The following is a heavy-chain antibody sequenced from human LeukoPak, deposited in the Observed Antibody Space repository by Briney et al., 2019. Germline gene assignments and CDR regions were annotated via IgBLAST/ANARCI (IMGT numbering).Heavy chain of an antibody. CDR1: GGSISSGSYY. Sequence: ASETLSLTCTVSGGSISSGSYYWSWIRQPAGKGLEWIGRIYSSGSTNYNPSLKSRVTISLDTSKNQFSLKLSSVTAADTATYYCARDAKYYYGSRTYFFFDYWGQGTLVTVSS. J-gene: IGHJ4*02. CDR2: IYSSGST. CDR3: ARDAKYYYGSRTYFFFDY. D-gene: IGHD3-10*01. V-gene: IGHV4-61*02.